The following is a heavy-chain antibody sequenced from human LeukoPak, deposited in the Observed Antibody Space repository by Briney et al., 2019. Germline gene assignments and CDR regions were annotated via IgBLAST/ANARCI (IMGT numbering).Heavy chain of an antibody. J-gene: IGHJ5*02. D-gene: IGHD1-26*01. Sequence: PSGTLSLTCAVSGGSVSSASYWTWIRQPPGKGVEWIAHIYNGVNTNYNPSLKSRVTISVDTSKNQFSLRLNSVTAADTAVYYCARSRAFNSGAFDPWGQGSLVTVSS. CDR2: IYNGVNT. CDR1: GGSVSSASY. V-gene: IGHV4-61*01. CDR3: ARSRAFNSGAFDP.